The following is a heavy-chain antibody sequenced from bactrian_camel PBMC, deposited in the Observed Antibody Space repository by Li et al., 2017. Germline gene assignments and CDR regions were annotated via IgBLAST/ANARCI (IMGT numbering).Heavy chain of an antibody. J-gene: IGHJ4*01. CDR3: AANGHGGSYWG. CDR2: INEGGGST. V-gene: IGHV3S1*01. Sequence: QVQLVESGGGLVQPGGSLRLSCHVAGFTFSRYVFDWVRQVPGKGLEWVSAINEGGGSTYYADSVKGRFTVSRDNARNTQYLQMNTLQTEDTAVYYCAANGHGGSYWGWGQGTQVTVS. D-gene: IGHD2*01. CDR1: GFTFSRYV.